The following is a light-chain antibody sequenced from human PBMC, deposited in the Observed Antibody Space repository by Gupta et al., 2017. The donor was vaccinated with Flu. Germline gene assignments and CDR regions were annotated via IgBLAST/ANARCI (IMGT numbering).Light chain of an antibody. V-gene: IGKV4-1*01. CDR3: QQYYTTRRT. J-gene: IGKJ2*01. CDR2: WAS. CDR1: HSVLYSSDNQNY. Sequence: DIVMTQSPASLAVSLGERATINCTTSHSVLYSSDNQNYLAWYQQKSGQPPKALIYWASTRESGVPDRVTCSGSGNDFTLTIDSLQAEDVAVYFCQQYYTTRRTFGQGTRLELK.